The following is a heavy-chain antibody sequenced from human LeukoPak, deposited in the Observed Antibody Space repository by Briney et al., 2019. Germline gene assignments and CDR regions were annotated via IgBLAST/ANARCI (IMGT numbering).Heavy chain of an antibody. V-gene: IGHV3-21*01. Sequence: GGSLRLSCAASGFTFSSYEMNWVRQAPGKGLEWVSSISSSSSYIYYADSVKGRFTISRDNAKNSLYLQMNSLRAEDTAVYYCASVQLWPFDYWGQGTLVTVSS. CDR1: GFTFSSYE. CDR3: ASVQLWPFDY. J-gene: IGHJ4*02. D-gene: IGHD5-18*01. CDR2: ISSSSSYI.